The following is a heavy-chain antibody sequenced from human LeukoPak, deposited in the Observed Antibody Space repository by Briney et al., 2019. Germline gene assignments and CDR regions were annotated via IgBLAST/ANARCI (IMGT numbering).Heavy chain of an antibody. J-gene: IGHJ6*03. D-gene: IGHD2-21*01. V-gene: IGHV3-7*01. Sequence: GGSLRLSCAASGFTFSGYWMSWVRQAPGKGLEWVAHIKQDGSEKYYVDSVRGRFTISRDNAKNSLYLQMNSLRAEDTAVYYCARMVFPYCACTRWSDYYYYCMDVWGKGTTVTVSS. CDR3: ARMVFPYCACTRWSDYYYYCMDV. CDR1: GFTFSGYW. CDR2: IKQDGSEK.